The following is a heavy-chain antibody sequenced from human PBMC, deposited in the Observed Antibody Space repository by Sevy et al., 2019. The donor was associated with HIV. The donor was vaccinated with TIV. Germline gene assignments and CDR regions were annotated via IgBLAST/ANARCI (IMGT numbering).Heavy chain of an antibody. CDR3: ASGRGYSYSLNY. CDR2: IYTSGNTNSGNT. Sequence: SETLSLTCTVSGDSVTNYYWNWIRQPAGKGLEWIGRIYTSGNTNSGNTNYNPSLKSGVTMSVDTSKNRFSLKLTSVTAADTAVYYCASGRGYSYSLNYWGQGTVVTVSS. J-gene: IGHJ4*02. D-gene: IGHD2-2*03. V-gene: IGHV4-4*07. CDR1: GDSVTNYY.